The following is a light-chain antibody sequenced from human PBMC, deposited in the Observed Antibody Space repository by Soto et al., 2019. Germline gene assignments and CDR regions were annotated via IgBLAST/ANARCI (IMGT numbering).Light chain of an antibody. J-gene: IGLJ1*01. V-gene: IGLV2-14*03. CDR3: SSYTSSNTEV. Sequence: QSVLTQPASVSGSPGQSIAISCTGSRSDVGGYNYVSWYQQHPGKAPKLMIKDVTDRPSGVPDRFSASKSSNTASLTISGLQAEDEADYYCSSYTSSNTEVFGTGTKVTVL. CDR2: DVT. CDR1: RSDVGGYNY.